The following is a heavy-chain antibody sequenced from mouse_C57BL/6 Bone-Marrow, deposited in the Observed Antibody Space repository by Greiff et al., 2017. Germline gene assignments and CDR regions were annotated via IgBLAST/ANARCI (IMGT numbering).Heavy chain of an antibody. CDR3: ARYGYYNWYFDV. CDR1: GYTFTSYW. V-gene: IGHV1-55*01. Sequence: QVQLQQPGAELVKPGASAKMSCKASGYTFTSYWITWVKQRPGQGLEWIGDIYPGSGSTNYNEKFKSKATLTVDTSSSTAYMQLSSLTSEDSAVYYCARYGYYNWYFDVWGTGTTVTVSS. J-gene: IGHJ1*03. D-gene: IGHD2-3*01. CDR2: IYPGSGST.